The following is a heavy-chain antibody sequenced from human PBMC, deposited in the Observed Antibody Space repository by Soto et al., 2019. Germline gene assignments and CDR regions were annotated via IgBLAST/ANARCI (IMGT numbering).Heavy chain of an antibody. CDR3: ARVAVGYGSGTY. CDR1: GYNFTTNA. CDR2: ISAYNGNT. J-gene: IGHJ4*02. D-gene: IGHD3-10*01. Sequence: ASVKVSCKASGYNFTTNAMHWVRQAPGQRLEWMGWISAYNGNTNYAQKLQGRVTMTTDTSTSTAYMELRSLRSDDTAVYYCARVAVGYGSGTYWGQGTLVTVSS. V-gene: IGHV1-18*01.